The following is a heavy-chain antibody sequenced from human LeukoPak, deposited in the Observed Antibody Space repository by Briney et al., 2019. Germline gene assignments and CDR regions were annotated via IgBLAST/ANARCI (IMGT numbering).Heavy chain of an antibody. V-gene: IGHV3-66*01. J-gene: IGHJ5*02. CDR2: IYSGGST. Sequence: HPXGSLXLSCAASGFTVSSNYMSWVRQAPGKGLEWVSVIYSGGSTYYSDSVKGRFTISRDNSKNTLYLQMNSLRAEDTAMYYCVXDXYYXSGSPGWFGPWGPGTLVIVSA. CDR3: VXDXYYXSGSPGWFGP. CDR1: GFTVSSNY. D-gene: IGHD3-10*01.